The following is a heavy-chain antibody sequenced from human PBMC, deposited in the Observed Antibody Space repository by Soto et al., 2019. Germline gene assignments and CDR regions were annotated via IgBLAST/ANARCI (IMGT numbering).Heavy chain of an antibody. V-gene: IGHV1-8*01. CDR2: MNPNSGNT. J-gene: IGHJ4*02. CDR3: AREVTVSRRN. D-gene: IGHD5-18*01. Sequence: QVQLVQSGAEVKKPGASVKDSCKASGYTFTSYDINWVRQATGQGLEWMGWMNPNSGNTGYAQKFQGRVTMTRNTAISTADMELSRLRSEETAVSYCAREVTVSRRNWGQGTLCTVSS. CDR1: GYTFTSYD.